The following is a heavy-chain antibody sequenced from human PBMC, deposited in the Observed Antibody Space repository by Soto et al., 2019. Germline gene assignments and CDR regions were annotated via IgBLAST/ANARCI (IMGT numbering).Heavy chain of an antibody. J-gene: IGHJ4*02. CDR3: ANRRGYSKGEFDY. CDR1: GYTFTSYG. CDR2: ITAYNGNT. Sequence: QVQLVQSGAEVKKPGASVKVSCKASGYTFTSYGISWVRQAPGQGLEWMGWITAYNGNTNYSLKLQGRVTMTTDTSAITAYMELRSPRSDATAVYYCANRRGYSKGEFDYWCQGTLVTVSS. V-gene: IGHV1-18*01. D-gene: IGHD5-18*01.